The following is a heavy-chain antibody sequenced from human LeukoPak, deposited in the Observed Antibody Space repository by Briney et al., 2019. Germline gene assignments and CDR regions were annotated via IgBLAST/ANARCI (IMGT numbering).Heavy chain of an antibody. CDR1: GGSFSGYY. V-gene: IGHV4-34*01. CDR3: ARDLIADYVWGSYRYSDAFDI. D-gene: IGHD3-16*02. J-gene: IGHJ3*02. Sequence: SETLSLTCAVYGGSFSGYYWSWIRQPSGKWLEWIGEINHSGSTNYNPSLKSRVTISVDTSKNQFSLKLSSVTAADTAVYYCARDLIADYVWGSYRYSDAFDIWGQGTMVTVSS. CDR2: INHSGST.